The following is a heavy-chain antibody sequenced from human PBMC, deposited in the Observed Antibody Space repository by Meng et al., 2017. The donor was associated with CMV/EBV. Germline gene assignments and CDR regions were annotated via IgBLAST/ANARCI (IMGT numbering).Heavy chain of an antibody. V-gene: IGHV3-15*01. D-gene: IGHD2-15*01. CDR3: TTQMSYGYCSGGSCYGGYFDY. CDR2: IKSKTDGGTT. J-gene: IGHJ4*02. CDR1: W. Sequence: WMSWVRQAPGKGLEWVGRIKSKTDGGTTDYAAPVKGRFTISRDDSKNTLYLQMNRLKTEDTAVYYCTTQMSYGYCSGGSCYGGYFDYWGQGTLVTVSS.